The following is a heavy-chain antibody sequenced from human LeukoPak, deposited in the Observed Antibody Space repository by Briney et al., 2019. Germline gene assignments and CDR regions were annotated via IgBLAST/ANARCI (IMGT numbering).Heavy chain of an antibody. CDR1: GFTFTSYA. V-gene: IGHV3-23*01. D-gene: IGHD3-3*01. Sequence: SGGSLRLSCTVSGFTFTSYAMTWVRQAPGKGLEWVSAISTSGGTTHYADSVKGRFTISRDNSKNTLYLQMNSLRAEVTAVYYCARSLRSLTPFDPWGQGTLVTVSS. CDR3: ARSLRSLTPFDP. CDR2: ISTSGGTT. J-gene: IGHJ5*02.